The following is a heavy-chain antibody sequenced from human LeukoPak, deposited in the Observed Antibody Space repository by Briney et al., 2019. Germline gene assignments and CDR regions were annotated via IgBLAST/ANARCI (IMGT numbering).Heavy chain of an antibody. CDR3: AKVRSAYYFDY. CDR1: GFAFSNYG. CDR2: IQYDGSNK. D-gene: IGHD3-3*01. J-gene: IGHJ4*02. Sequence: GGSLRLSCAASGFAFSNYGLHWVRQAPGKGLEWVAFIQYDGSNKFHTDSVKGRFTISRDNSKNTLFLQMNSLRAEDTAVYYCAKVRSAYYFDYWGQGTLVTVSS. V-gene: IGHV3-30*02.